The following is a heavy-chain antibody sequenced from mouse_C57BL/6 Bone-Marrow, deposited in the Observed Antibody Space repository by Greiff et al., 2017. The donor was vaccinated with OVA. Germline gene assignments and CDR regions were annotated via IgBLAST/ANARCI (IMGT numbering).Heavy chain of an antibody. D-gene: IGHD2-14*01. CDR2: IYPGSGNT. V-gene: IGHV1-76*01. CDR3: ASGLLEGND. Sequence: VQLKESGAELVRPGASVKLSCKASGYTFTDYYINWVKQRPGQGLEWIARIYPGSGNTYYNEKFKGKATLTAEKSSSTAYMQLSSLTSEDSAVYFCASGLLEGNDWGQGTTLTVSS. CDR1: GYTFTDYY. J-gene: IGHJ2*01.